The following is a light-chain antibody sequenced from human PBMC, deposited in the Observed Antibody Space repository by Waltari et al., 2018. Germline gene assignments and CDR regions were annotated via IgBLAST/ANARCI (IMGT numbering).Light chain of an antibody. CDR1: QDVSNY. V-gene: IGKV1-33*01. CDR2: DVS. Sequence: TLTINCQQSQDVSNYVNWYQQRPGKAPKLLFYDVSNLQAGVPSRFSGRGSGTQFTLTISTLQLDDIATYSCQQYYNLPPTFGQGTKLEIK. CDR3: QQYYNLPPT. J-gene: IGKJ2*01.